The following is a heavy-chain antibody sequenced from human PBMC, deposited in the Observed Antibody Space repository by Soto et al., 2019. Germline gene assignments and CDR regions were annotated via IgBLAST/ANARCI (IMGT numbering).Heavy chain of an antibody. J-gene: IGHJ6*02. D-gene: IGHD6-19*01. V-gene: IGHV1-69*13. CDR1: GGTFSSYA. Sequence: SVKVSCKASGGTFSSYAISWVRQAPGQGLEWMGGIIPIFGTANYAQKFQGRVTITADESTSTAYMELSSLRSEDTAVYYCARFGVNSSGWYSEYYYGMDVWGQGTTVTVSS. CDR3: ARFGVNSSGWYSEYYYGMDV. CDR2: IIPIFGTA.